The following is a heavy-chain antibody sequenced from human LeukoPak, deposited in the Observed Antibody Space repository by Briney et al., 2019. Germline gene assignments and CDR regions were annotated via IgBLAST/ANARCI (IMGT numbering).Heavy chain of an antibody. CDR3: VQSTAWYRSSWYLIY. J-gene: IGHJ4*02. Sequence: PGGSLRLSCAASGFAFSSYAMTWVRQAPGKGLEGVSGIGRGSGGRTYYADSVKGRFSISRDNSRDTMNLQMNSLRAEDTAIYYCVQSTAWYRSSWYLIYWGQGILVTVSS. CDR1: GFAFSSYA. CDR2: IGRGSGGRT. D-gene: IGHD6-13*01. V-gene: IGHV3-23*01.